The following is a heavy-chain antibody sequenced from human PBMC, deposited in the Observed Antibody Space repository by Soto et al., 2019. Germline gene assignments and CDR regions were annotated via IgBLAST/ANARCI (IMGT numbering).Heavy chain of an antibody. Sequence: ASVKVSCKASGGTFSSYAISWVRQAPGQGLEWMGGIIPIFGTANYAQKFQGRVTITADESTSTAYMELSSLRSEDTAVYYCASTELYCSSTSCHSAWFDPWGQGTLVTVSS. CDR2: IIPIFGTA. J-gene: IGHJ5*02. D-gene: IGHD2-2*01. CDR1: GGTFSSYA. V-gene: IGHV1-69*13. CDR3: ASTELYCSSTSCHSAWFDP.